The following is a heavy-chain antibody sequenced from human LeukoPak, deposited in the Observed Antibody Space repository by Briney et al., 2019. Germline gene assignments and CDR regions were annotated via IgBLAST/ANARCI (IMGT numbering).Heavy chain of an antibody. V-gene: IGHV3-23*01. D-gene: IGHD3-16*01. CDR2: ISGSGGST. CDR1: GFTFSSYA. CDR3: TTRGKANKYNWFDP. J-gene: IGHJ5*02. Sequence: GGSLRLSCAASGFTFSSYAMSWVRQAPGKGLEWVSAISGSGGSTYYADSVKGRFTISRDNSKNTLYLQMNSLRAEDTAVYYCTTRGKANKYNWFDPWGQGTLVTVSS.